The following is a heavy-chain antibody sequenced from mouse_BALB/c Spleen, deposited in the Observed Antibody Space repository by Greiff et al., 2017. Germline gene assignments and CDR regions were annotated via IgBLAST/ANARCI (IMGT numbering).Heavy chain of an antibody. CDR2: ISNGGGST. Sequence: EVQVVESGGGLVQPGGSLKLSCAASGFTFSSYTMSWVRQTPEKRLEWVAYISNGGGSTYYPDTVKGRFTISRDNAKNTLYLQMSSLKSEDTAMYYCARLDGYYTWFAYWGQGTLVTVSA. J-gene: IGHJ3*01. D-gene: IGHD2-3*01. CDR3: ARLDGYYTWFAY. V-gene: IGHV5-12-2*01. CDR1: GFTFSSYT.